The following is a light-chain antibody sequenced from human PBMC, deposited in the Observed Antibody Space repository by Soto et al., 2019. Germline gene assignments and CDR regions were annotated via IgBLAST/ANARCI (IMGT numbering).Light chain of an antibody. Sequence: QSVLTQPHSVSGSPGQSVTISCTGTSGDIGSYNRVSWYQQHPGKAPKLIIYEVTDRPSGVSNRFSGSKSGNTASLTISGLQAEDEAEYYCSSYTNINTRACVFGTGTKVTVL. CDR1: SGDIGSYNR. CDR3: SSYTNINTRACV. V-gene: IGLV2-14*01. J-gene: IGLJ1*01. CDR2: EVT.